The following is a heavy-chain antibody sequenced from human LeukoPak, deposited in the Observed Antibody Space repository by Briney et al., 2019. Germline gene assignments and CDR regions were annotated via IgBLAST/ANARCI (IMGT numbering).Heavy chain of an antibody. CDR3: ARTLLYCSSTSCYPESFDY. CDR1: GGTFSSYA. J-gene: IGHJ4*02. Sequence: SVRVSCKASGGTFSSYAISWVRQAPGQGLEGMGGIIPIFGTANYAQKFQGRVTITTDESTSTAYMELSSLRSEDTAVYYCARTLLYCSSTSCYPESFDYWGQGTLVTVSS. CDR2: IIPIFGTA. D-gene: IGHD2-2*01. V-gene: IGHV1-69*05.